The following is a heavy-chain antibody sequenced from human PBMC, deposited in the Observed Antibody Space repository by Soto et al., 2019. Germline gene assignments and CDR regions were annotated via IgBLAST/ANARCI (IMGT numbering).Heavy chain of an antibody. CDR1: GGSFIGYY. J-gene: IGHJ5*02. V-gene: IGHV4-34*01. CDR2: INHSGST. Sequence: SETLSLTCAVYGGSFIGYYWSWIRQPPGKGLEWIGEINHSGSTNYNPSLKSRVTISVDTSKNQFSLKLSSVTAADTAVYYCAGTRRYSYGYDPNWFDPWGQGTLVTVSS. D-gene: IGHD5-18*01. CDR3: AGTRRYSYGYDPNWFDP.